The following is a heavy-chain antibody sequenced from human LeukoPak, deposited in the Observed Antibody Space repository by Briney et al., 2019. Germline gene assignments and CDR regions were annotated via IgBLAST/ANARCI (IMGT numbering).Heavy chain of an antibody. CDR2: ITSSSSDT. J-gene: IGHJ4*02. CDR1: GFTFSDYY. CDR3: ARDYDILTGYFRGGFDY. Sequence: GGSLRLSYAASGFTFSDYYMSWIRQAPGKGLEWISYITSSSSDTNYADSVKGRFTISRDNAKKSLYLQMNSLRAEDTAVYYCARDYDILTGYFRGGFDYWGQGTLVTVSS. V-gene: IGHV3-11*05. D-gene: IGHD3-9*01.